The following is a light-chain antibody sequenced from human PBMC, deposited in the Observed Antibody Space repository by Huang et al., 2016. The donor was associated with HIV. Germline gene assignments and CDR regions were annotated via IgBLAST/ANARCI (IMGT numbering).Light chain of an antibody. CDR3: QQRTKWPWT. CDR2: ETS. CDR1: QSVSNY. Sequence: EIVLTQSPATLSFSPGERATLSCRASQSVSNYLVWYQQKPGQAPRLLIYETSNRATGIPARFSGSGSGKDFTLTISSLEPEDFAVYYCQQRTKWPWTFGQGTKVEIK. J-gene: IGKJ1*01. V-gene: IGKV3-11*01.